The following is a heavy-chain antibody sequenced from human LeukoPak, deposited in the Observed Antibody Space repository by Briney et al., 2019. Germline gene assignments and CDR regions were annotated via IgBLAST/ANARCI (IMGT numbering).Heavy chain of an antibody. CDR1: GGSISSYY. V-gene: IGHV4-4*07. Sequence: PSETLSLACTVSGGSISSYYWSWIRQPAGKGLEWIGRIYTSGSTNYNPSLKSRVTMSVDTSKNQFSLKLSSVTAADTAAYYCAREREYDFWSGLFDYWGQGTLVTVSS. D-gene: IGHD3-3*01. CDR3: AREREYDFWSGLFDY. J-gene: IGHJ4*02. CDR2: IYTSGST.